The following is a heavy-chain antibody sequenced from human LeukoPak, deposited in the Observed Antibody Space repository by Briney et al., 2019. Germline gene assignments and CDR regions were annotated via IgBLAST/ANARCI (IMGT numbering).Heavy chain of an antibody. CDR1: GGSISSGSYY. CDR3: ARDSVDNCSGGSCYSGGLDP. J-gene: IGHJ5*02. CDR2: IYTSGST. V-gene: IGHV4-61*02. D-gene: IGHD2-15*01. Sequence: PSQTLSLTCTVSGGSISSGSYYWSWIRQPAGKGLEWIGRIYTSGSTNYNPSLKSRVTISVDTSKNQFSLKLSPVTAADTAVYYCARDSVDNCSGGSCYSGGLDPWGQGTLVTVSS.